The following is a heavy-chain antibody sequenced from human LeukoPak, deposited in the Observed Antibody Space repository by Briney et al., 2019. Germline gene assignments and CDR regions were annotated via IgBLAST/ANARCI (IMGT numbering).Heavy chain of an antibody. V-gene: IGHV3-9*01. CDR2: ISWNSGSI. CDR3: AKGGSSGWEPLDH. Sequence: GGSLRLSCAASGLTFDDYAMHWVRQAPGKGLEWVSGISWNSGSIGYVDSVKGRFTISRDNAKNSLYLQMDSLRAEDTALYYCAKGGSSGWEPLDHWGQGTLVIVSS. J-gene: IGHJ4*02. D-gene: IGHD6-19*01. CDR1: GLTFDDYA.